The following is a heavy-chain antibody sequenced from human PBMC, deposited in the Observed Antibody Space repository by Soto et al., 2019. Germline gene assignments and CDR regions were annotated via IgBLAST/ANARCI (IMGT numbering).Heavy chain of an antibody. Sequence: GGSLRLSCAASGFTFSSYDMHWVRQATGKGLEWVSAIGTAGDTYYPGSVKGRFTISRENAKNSLYLQMNSLRAGDTAVYYCARAPSIAVAGAARDYYYYYYMDVWGKGTTVTVSS. V-gene: IGHV3-13*01. D-gene: IGHD6-19*01. J-gene: IGHJ6*03. CDR2: IGTAGDT. CDR3: ARAPSIAVAGAARDYYYYYYMDV. CDR1: GFTFSSYD.